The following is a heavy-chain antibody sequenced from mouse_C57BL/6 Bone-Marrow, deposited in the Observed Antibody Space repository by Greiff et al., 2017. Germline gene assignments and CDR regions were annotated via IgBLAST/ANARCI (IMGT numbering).Heavy chain of an antibody. D-gene: IGHD2-1*01. Sequence: QVQLQQPGPELVKPGASVKLSCKASGYSFTSYCMHWVKQRPGRGLEWIGMIDPNSGGTKYNEKFKGKATLTVDKPSSTAYMQLSSLTSEDSAVYYCAHGNYVYWYFAVWGPGTTGTVSS. CDR1: GYSFTSYC. J-gene: IGHJ1*01. CDR3: AHGNYVYWYFAV. V-gene: IGHV1-72*01. CDR2: IDPNSGGT.